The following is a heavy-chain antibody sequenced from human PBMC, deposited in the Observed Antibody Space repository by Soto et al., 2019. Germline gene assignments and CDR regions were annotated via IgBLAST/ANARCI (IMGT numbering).Heavy chain of an antibody. CDR2: IAHGGSNI. Sequence: VQLVESGGGVVQPGRSLRLSCVASGLTFRDYGMHWVRQAPGKGLEWVALIAHGGSNIYYTDSVKVRFTISRDNSNNRMDQKSNDLRAGDMGVYYCARPSVSTGGSLIGVSPDYWGQGNLDNVS. V-gene: IGHV3-30*03. CDR3: ARPSVSTGGSLIGVSPDY. J-gene: IGHJ4*02. D-gene: IGHD3-9*01. CDR1: GLTFRDYG.